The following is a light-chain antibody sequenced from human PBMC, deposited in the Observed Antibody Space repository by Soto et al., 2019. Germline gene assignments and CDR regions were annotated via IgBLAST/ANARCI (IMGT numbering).Light chain of an antibody. CDR1: SSDVGGYNY. CDR3: SSYTNSSIV. CDR2: DVS. J-gene: IGLJ1*01. Sequence: QSALTQPASVSGSPGQSITISYTGTSSDVGGYNYVSWYQRRPGKAPKLMIYDVSNRPSGVSNRFSGSKSGNTASLTISGLQAEDEADYYCSSYTNSSIVFGTGTKVTVL. V-gene: IGLV2-14*01.